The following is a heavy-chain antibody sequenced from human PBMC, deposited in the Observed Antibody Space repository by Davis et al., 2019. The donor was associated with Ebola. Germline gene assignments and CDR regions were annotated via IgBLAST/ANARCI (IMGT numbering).Heavy chain of an antibody. CDR1: GYTFTSYD. V-gene: IGHV1-69*04. CDR2: IIPILGIA. J-gene: IGHJ4*02. CDR3: ARDLGSYCSSTSCRGY. Sequence: SVKVSCKASGYTFTSYDINWVRQAPGQGLEWMGRIIPILGIANYAQKFQGRVTITADKSTSTAYMELSSLRSEDTAVYYCARDLGSYCSSTSCRGYWGQGTLVTVSS. D-gene: IGHD2-2*01.